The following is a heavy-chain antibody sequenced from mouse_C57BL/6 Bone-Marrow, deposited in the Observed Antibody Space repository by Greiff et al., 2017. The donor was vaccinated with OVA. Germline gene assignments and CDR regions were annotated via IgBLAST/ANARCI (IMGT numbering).Heavy chain of an antibody. Sequence: QVQLQQPGAELVRPGTSVKLSCKASGYTFTSYWMHWVKQRPGQGLEWIGVIDPSDSYTNYNQKLKGKATLTVDTSASTAYMQLSSLTSEDSAVYYCGVAPDYWGQGTTLTVSS. CDR2: IDPSDSYT. J-gene: IGHJ2*01. V-gene: IGHV1-59*01. CDR3: GVAPDY. CDR1: GYTFTSYW. D-gene: IGHD1-1*01.